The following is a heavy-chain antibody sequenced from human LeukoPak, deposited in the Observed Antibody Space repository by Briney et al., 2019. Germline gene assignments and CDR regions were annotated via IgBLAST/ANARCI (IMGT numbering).Heavy chain of an antibody. CDR3: ARGEAFCDY. V-gene: IGHV3-7*05. J-gene: IGHJ4*02. CDR1: GFIFSNYW. Sequence: GGSLRLSCVASGFIFSNYWMTWVRQAPGKGLEWVANIKQDGTDKYYVDSVKGRFTISRDNAKNSLFLQMNSLRAEDTAVYYCARGEAFCDYWGQGTLVTVSS. CDR2: IKQDGTDK.